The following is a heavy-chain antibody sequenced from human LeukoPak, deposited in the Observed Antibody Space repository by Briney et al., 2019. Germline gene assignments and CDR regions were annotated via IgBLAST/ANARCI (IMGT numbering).Heavy chain of an antibody. Sequence: GGSLRLSCAASGLTVSSNCMSWVRQAPGKGLEWVSYISSSSSTIYYADSVKGRFTISRDNAKNSLYLQMNSLRAEDTAVYYCARGARRRPTYYYDSSGYLIDYWGQGTLVTVSS. J-gene: IGHJ4*02. D-gene: IGHD3-22*01. CDR1: GLTVSSNC. CDR3: ARGARRRPTYYYDSSGYLIDY. V-gene: IGHV3-48*01. CDR2: ISSSSSTI.